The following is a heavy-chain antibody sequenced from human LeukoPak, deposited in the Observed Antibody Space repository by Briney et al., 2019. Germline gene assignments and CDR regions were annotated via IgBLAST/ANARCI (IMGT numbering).Heavy chain of an antibody. CDR2: IIPIFGTA. Sequence: SVKVSCKASGGTFSSYAISWVRQAPGQGLEWMGGIIPIFGTANYAQKLQGRVTMTTDTSTSTAYMELRSLRSDDTAVYYCARAGVVVVPGELGDWFDPWGQGTLVTVSS. CDR1: GGTFSSYA. CDR3: ARAGVVVVPGELGDWFDP. J-gene: IGHJ5*02. D-gene: IGHD2-2*01. V-gene: IGHV1-69*05.